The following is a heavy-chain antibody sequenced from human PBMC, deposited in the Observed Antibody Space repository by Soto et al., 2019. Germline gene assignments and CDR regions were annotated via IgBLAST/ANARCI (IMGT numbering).Heavy chain of an antibody. CDR3: ARVYYDSRGPTKLRSFYF. J-gene: IGHJ3*01. CDR2: IKQDGGEE. D-gene: IGHD3-22*01. Sequence: LRLSCAASGFTFSDYSMSWVRQSPGKGLEGVANIKQDGGEEDYVGSVKGRLTISRDNAKSSLYLQMNSLRVEDTAVYYCARVYYDSRGPTKLRSFYFWGQGKIVNGSS. CDR1: GFTFSDYS. V-gene: IGHV3-7*01.